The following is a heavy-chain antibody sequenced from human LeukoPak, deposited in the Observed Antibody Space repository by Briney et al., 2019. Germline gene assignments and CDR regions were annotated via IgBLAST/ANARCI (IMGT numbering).Heavy chain of an antibody. CDR1: GFTFSAYA. Sequence: GGSLRLSCSASGFTFSAYAMYWVRQAPGKGLEYVSGISNNGGSSYYADSVKGRFTISRDNSKNTLYLQMNSLRAEDTAVYYCAKANYYDSSGYPGALDYWGQGTLVTVSS. CDR3: AKANYYDSSGYPGALDY. J-gene: IGHJ4*02. CDR2: ISNNGGSS. V-gene: IGHV3-64*04. D-gene: IGHD3-22*01.